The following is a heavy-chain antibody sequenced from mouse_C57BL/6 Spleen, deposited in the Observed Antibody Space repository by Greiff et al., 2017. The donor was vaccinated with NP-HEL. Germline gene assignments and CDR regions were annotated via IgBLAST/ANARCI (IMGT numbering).Heavy chain of an antibody. D-gene: IGHD2-1*01. Sequence: QVQLQQPGAELVKPGASVKMSCKASGYTFTSYWITWVKQRPGQGLEWIGDIYPGSGSTNYNEKFKSKATLTVDTSSSTAYMQLSSLTSEDSAVYYCARGGLYGNSWFAYWGQGTLVTVSA. V-gene: IGHV1-55*01. CDR3: ARGGLYGNSWFAY. J-gene: IGHJ3*01. CDR1: GYTFTSYW. CDR2: IYPGSGST.